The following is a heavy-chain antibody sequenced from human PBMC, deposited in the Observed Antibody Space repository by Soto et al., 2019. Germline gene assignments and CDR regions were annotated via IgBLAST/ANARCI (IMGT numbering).Heavy chain of an antibody. CDR1: GDSISSSRYYY. CDR2: IYYSGST. V-gene: IGHV4-39*01. CDR3: ARHGGSASAAMAPRSFDI. Sequence: SETLSLTCTVSGDSISSSRYYYWGWIRQPPGKELERIGNIYYSGSTYYNPSLKNRVTISVDTSKNQFSLKLNSVTAADTAVYYCARHGGSASAAMAPRSFDIWGQGTMVTVSS. D-gene: IGHD5-18*01. J-gene: IGHJ3*02.